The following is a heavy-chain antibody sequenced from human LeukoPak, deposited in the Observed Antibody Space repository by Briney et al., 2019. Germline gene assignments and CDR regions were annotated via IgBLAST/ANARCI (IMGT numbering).Heavy chain of an antibody. CDR2: IKHDESEK. J-gene: IGHJ6*02. CDR1: GFSFNSDW. CDR3: AKLTTVTTIYYYGMDV. D-gene: IGHD4-11*01. Sequence: PGGSLRLSCAASGFSFNSDWMDWVRQAPGKGLEWVANIKHDESEKNYLDSVKGRFTISRDNSKNTLYLQMNSLRAEDTAVYYCAKLTTVTTIYYYGMDVWGQGTTVTVSS. V-gene: IGHV3-7*03.